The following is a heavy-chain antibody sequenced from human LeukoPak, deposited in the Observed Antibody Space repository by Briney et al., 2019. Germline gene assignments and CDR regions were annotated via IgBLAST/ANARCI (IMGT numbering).Heavy chain of an antibody. CDR1: GFTFANYA. D-gene: IGHD3-10*01. CDR2: ISDSGGST. CDR3: AKGNYYGSGSYCTVASSPVY. Sequence: SGGSLRLSCAASGFTFANYAMTWVRQAPGKGLEWVSAISDSGGSTYYADSVKGRFTISRDNSKNTLYLQMSSLRAEDTAIYYCAKGNYYGSGSYCTVASSPVYWGQGTLVTVSS. J-gene: IGHJ4*02. V-gene: IGHV3-23*01.